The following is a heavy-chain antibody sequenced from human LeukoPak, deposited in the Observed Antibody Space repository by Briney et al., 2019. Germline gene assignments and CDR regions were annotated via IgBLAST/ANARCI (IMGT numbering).Heavy chain of an antibody. CDR2: ISGSGGST. CDR3: ARGMGDYGDYLFDY. CDR1: GFTFSSHA. D-gene: IGHD4-17*01. V-gene: IGHV3-23*01. J-gene: IGHJ4*02. Sequence: GGSLRLSCAASGFTFSSHAMSWVRQAPGKGLEWVSAISGSGGSTYYADSVKGRFTISRDNSKNTLYLQMNSLRAEDTAVYYCARGMGDYGDYLFDYWGQGTLVTVSS.